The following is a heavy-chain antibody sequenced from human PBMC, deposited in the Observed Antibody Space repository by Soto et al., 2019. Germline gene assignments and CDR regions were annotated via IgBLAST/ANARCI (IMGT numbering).Heavy chain of an antibody. CDR1: GGSISSGGYY. V-gene: IGHV4-31*03. J-gene: IGHJ6*02. CDR3: AREDSPGGNSGGMDV. CDR2: IYYSGST. D-gene: IGHD2-21*02. Sequence: QVQLQESGPGLVKPSQTLSLTCTVSGGSISSGGYYWSWIRQHPGKGLEWIGYIYYSGSTYYNPSLKSRVTISVDTSKNPFSLKLSSVTAADTAVYYCAREDSPGGNSGGMDVWGQGTTVTVSS.